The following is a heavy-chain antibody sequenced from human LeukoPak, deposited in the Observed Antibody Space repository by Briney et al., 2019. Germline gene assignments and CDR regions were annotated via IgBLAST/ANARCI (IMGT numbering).Heavy chain of an antibody. CDR3: ARAPQWLLFDY. CDR1: GFTFSNYD. Sequence: GGSLRLSCAASGFTFSNYDMHWVRQAPGKGLEWVAVIWSDGSDKYYEDSVKGRFTISRDNSKNTLDLQMNSLRAEDTAAYYCARAPQWLLFDYWGQGTLVTVSS. V-gene: IGHV3-33*01. D-gene: IGHD3-22*01. J-gene: IGHJ4*02. CDR2: IWSDGSDK.